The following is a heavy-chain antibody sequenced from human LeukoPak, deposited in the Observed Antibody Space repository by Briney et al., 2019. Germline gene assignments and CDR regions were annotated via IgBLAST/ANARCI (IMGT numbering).Heavy chain of an antibody. CDR2: ISGSGSTT. V-gene: IGHV3-23*01. J-gene: IGHJ4*02. D-gene: IGHD3-10*01. CDR1: GFTFSSYA. Sequence: GGSLRLSCAASGFTFSSYAMNWVRQAPGKGLEWVSAISGSGSTTYYADSVKGRFTISRDNSKNSLYLQMNSLRAEDTALYYCAKDHYYGSGSYIFDYWGQGTLVTVSS. CDR3: AKDHYYGSGSYIFDY.